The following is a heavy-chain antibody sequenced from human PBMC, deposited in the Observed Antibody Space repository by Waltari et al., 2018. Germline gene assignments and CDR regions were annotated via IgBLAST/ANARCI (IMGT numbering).Heavy chain of an antibody. D-gene: IGHD3-10*01. V-gene: IGHV4-59*08. CDR1: GGSITNYS. CDR2: MSKPGST. Sequence: QVQLQESGPGLVKPSETLSLTCTVSGGSITNYSWSWIRQAPGKGLEWIGTMSKPGSTDYNPSLKSRVTISIDTSKNQFSLELTSVTAADAAVYYCAVGYGSEGWQYYFDDWGQGTLVTVSS. CDR3: AVGYGSEGWQYYFDD. J-gene: IGHJ4*02.